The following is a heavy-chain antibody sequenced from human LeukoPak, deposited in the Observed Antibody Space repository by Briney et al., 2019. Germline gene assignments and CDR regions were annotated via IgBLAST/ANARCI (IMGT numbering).Heavy chain of an antibody. CDR3: ARDSGYVSDY. V-gene: IGHV4-31*03. J-gene: IGHJ4*02. CDR2: IYYNGPT. D-gene: IGHD5-12*01. Sequence: SQTLSLTCTVSGGSISSGGYYWSWIRQHPGKGLEWIGYIYYNGPTYYNPSLKGRVTISVDTSKNQFSLHLTSVTAADTAVYYCARDSGYVSDYWGQGTLVTVSS. CDR1: GGSISSGGYY.